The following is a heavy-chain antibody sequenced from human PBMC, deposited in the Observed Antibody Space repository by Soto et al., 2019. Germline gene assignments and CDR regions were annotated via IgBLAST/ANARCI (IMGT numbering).Heavy chain of an antibody. CDR1: GGSISRYY. CDR2: IYYSGST. D-gene: IGHD3-22*01. CDR3: ARHQDYYDSSGYYSSFDY. Sequence: SETLSLTCTVSGGSISRYYWSWIRQPPGKGLEWIGYIYYSGSTNYNPSLKSRVTISVDTSKNQFSLRLSSVTAADTALFYCARHQDYYDSSGYYSSFDYWGQGTLVTVSS. J-gene: IGHJ4*02. V-gene: IGHV4-59*08.